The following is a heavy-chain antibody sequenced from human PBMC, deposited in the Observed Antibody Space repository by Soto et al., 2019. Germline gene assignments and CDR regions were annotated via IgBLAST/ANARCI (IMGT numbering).Heavy chain of an antibody. CDR3: AKPIVVVPAATFFDY. Sequence: GWSLRLSCAASGFTFSSYAMSWVRQAPGKGLEWVSAISGSGGSTYYADSVKGRFTISRDNSKNTLYLQMNSLRAEDTAVYYCAKPIVVVPAATFFDYWGQGTLVTVSS. CDR2: ISGSGGST. V-gene: IGHV3-23*01. D-gene: IGHD2-2*01. J-gene: IGHJ4*02. CDR1: GFTFSSYA.